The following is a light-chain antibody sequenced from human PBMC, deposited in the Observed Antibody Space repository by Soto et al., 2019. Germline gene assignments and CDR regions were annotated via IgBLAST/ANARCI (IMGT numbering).Light chain of an antibody. CDR3: QKNDTPPS. J-gene: IGKJ4*01. Sequence: DIQMTQSPSSLSASVGDRVTLTCQASQDISNYLNWYQKQPGKAPKLLIYDASKLKIGVPSRFRGSGSGTDLSPTIPTPTPEFIGTYSSQKNDTPPSFGGGTKVNIK. V-gene: IGKV1-33*01. CDR2: DAS. CDR1: QDISNY.